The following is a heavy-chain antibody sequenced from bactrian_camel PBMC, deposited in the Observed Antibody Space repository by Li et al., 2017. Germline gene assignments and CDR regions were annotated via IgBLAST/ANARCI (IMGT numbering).Heavy chain of an antibody. Sequence: DVQLVESGGGSVQAGGSLRLSCAVSAYTYCRYKKSWYRQAPGKEREFVSGIDSDGRTMYADSVKGRFTISRDNAKNTLYLQLNSLKPEDTAMYYCTKDRSYGTRNWVQSTRGQGTQVTVS. CDR1: AYTYCRYK. V-gene: IGHV3S10*01. CDR3: TKDRSYGTRNWVQST. D-gene: IGHD3*01. CDR2: IDSDGRT. J-gene: IGHJ4*01.